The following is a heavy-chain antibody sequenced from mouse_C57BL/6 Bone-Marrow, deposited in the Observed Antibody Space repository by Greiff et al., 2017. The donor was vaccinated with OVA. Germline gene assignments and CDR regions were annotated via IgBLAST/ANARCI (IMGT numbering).Heavy chain of an antibody. CDR2: ISYDGSN. CDR3: ARNAYYSNYDYYAMDY. D-gene: IGHD2-5*01. J-gene: IGHJ4*01. CDR1: GYSITSGYY. Sequence: EVKVEESGPGLVKPSQSLSLTCSVTGYSITSGYYWNWIRQFPGNKLEWMGYISYDGSNNYNPSLKNRSSITRDTSKNQFFLKLNSVTTENTATYYCARNAYYSNYDYYAMDYWGQGTSVTVSA. V-gene: IGHV3-6*01.